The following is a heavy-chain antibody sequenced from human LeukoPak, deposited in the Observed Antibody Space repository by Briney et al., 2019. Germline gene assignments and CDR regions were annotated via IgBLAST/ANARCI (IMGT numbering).Heavy chain of an antibody. J-gene: IGHJ5*02. CDR3: ARALTVATGIT. D-gene: IGHD5-12*01. CDR2: ISYDGSNK. CDR1: GFTFSSYA. Sequence: GRSLRLSCAASGFTFSSYAMHWVRQAPGKGLEWVAVISYDGSNKYYADSVKGRFTISRDNSKNTLYLQMNSLRAEDTAVYYCARALTVATGITWGQGTLVTVSS. V-gene: IGHV3-30-3*01.